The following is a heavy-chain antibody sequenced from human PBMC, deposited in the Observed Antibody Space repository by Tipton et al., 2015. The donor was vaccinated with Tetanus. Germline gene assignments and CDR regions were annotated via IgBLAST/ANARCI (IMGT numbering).Heavy chain of an antibody. J-gene: IGHJ3*02. Sequence: QLVQSGAEVKKPGASVNVSCKASGYTFTSYFMQWVRQAPGQGLEWMGIINPSGGRTNYVQKFQGRLTMTRAKSTSTVYMELSSLRSEDTAVYYCASWSQVESFDIWGQGTMVTVSS. CDR2: INPSGGRT. CDR3: ASWSQVESFDI. CDR1: GYTFTSYF. D-gene: IGHD3-3*01. V-gene: IGHV1-46*01.